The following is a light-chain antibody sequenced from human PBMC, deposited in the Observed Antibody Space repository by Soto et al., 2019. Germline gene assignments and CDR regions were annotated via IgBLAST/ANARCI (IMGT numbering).Light chain of an antibody. CDR2: EVS. V-gene: IGLV2-23*02. CDR1: SSDVGSYDL. CDR3: CSYAGRSTFVI. Sequence: QSVLTHPASVSGSPGQSITISCTGTSSDVGSYDLVSWYQQHPGKAPKLMIYEVSQRPSGVSNRFSGSKSGYTASLTISGLQAEDEADYYCCSYAGRSTFVIFGGGTKLTVL. J-gene: IGLJ2*01.